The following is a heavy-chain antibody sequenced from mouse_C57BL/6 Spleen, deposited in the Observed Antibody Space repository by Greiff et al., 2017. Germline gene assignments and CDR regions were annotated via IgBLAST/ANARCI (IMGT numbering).Heavy chain of an antibody. J-gene: IGHJ2*01. V-gene: IGHV3-6*01. Sequence: VQLKESGPGLVKPSQSLSLTCSVTGYSITSGYYWNWIRQFPGNKLEWMGYISYDGSNNYNPSLKNRIPITRDTSKNQFFLKLNSVTTEDTATYYCARGPHFYYFDYWGQGTTLTVSS. CDR3: ARGPHFYYFDY. CDR1: GYSITSGYY. CDR2: ISYDGSN. D-gene: IGHD1-2*01.